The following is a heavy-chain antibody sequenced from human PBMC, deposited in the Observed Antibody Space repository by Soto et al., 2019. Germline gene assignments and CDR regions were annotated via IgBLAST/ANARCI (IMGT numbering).Heavy chain of an antibody. CDR3: ARVRSGYDHDAFDI. CDR2: IYYSGST. J-gene: IGHJ3*02. CDR1: GGSISSYY. V-gene: IGHV4-59*01. D-gene: IGHD5-12*01. Sequence: PSETLSLTCTVSGGSISSYYWSWIRQPPGKGLEWIGYIYYSGSTNYNPSLKSRVTISVDTSKNQFSLKLSSVTAADTAVYYCARVRSGYDHDAFDIWGQGTMVTVSS.